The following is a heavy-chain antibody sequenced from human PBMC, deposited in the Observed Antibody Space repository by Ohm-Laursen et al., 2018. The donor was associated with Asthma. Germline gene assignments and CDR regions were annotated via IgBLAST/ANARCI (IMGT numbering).Heavy chain of an antibody. CDR2: IYYSGST. V-gene: IGHV4-61*01. Sequence: SETLSLTCTVSGDSISSGNNYWSWIRQLPGKGLEWIGYIYYSGSTKYNPSLKSRVTISVDTSKNQFSLKLSSVTAADTAVYYCARHSSSWFDYWGQGTLVTVSS. D-gene: IGHD6-13*01. CDR3: ARHSSSWFDY. J-gene: IGHJ4*02. CDR1: GDSISSGNNY.